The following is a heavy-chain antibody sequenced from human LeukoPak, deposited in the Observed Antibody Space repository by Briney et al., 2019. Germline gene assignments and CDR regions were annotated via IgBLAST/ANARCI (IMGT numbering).Heavy chain of an antibody. V-gene: IGHV3-23*01. D-gene: IGHD3-3*01. Sequence: PGGSLRLSCAASGFAFNIFGMNWVRQAPGKGLEWVSTISGSGGYTNYADSVKGRFTISRDNSKNTLYLQMNSLRAEDTAVYYCAKASGVPRFITIFGVVMYYFDYWGQGTLVTVSS. CDR1: GFAFNIFG. CDR2: ISGSGGYT. J-gene: IGHJ4*02. CDR3: AKASGVPRFITIFGVVMYYFDY.